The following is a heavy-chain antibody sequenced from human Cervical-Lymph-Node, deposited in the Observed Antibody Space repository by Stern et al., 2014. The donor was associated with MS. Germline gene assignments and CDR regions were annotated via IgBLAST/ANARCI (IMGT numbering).Heavy chain of an antibody. CDR1: GFSVTTAGVG. Sequence: QITLKESGPTLVKPTQTVTLTCTLSGFSVTTAGVGVGWIRTPPGKAQEWLAPIYWDADKMYSPCLNIRLIINKDTSKNQVVLIMTDVDPVDTATYYCAHSRVKYCRGGTCYSSLFDYWGQGTLVTVSS. CDR2: IYWDADK. V-gene: IGHV2-5*02. D-gene: IGHD2-15*01. J-gene: IGHJ4*02. CDR3: AHSRVKYCRGGTCYSSLFDY.